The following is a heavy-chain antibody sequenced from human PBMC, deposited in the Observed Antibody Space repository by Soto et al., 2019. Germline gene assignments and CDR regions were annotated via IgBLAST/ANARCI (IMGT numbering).Heavy chain of an antibody. D-gene: IGHD2-21*02. V-gene: IGHV4-4*02. Sequence: QVQLQESGPGLVKPSGTLSLTCAVSGGSISSSNWWSWVRQPPGKGLDWIGEIYHSGSTNYNPSLKIRVTXXVXKXXNQFSLKLSSVTAADTAVYDCARCGYGGNSVWFDPWGQGTLVTVSS. J-gene: IGHJ5*02. CDR3: ARCGYGGNSVWFDP. CDR1: GGSISSSNW. CDR2: IYHSGST.